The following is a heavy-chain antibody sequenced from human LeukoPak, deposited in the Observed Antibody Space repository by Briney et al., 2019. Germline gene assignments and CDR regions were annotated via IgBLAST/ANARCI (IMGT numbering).Heavy chain of an antibody. CDR1: GYTFTGYY. V-gene: IGHV1-2*02. Sequence: ASVKVSCKASGYTFTGYYMHWVRQAPGQGLEWMGWINPNSGGTNYAQKFQGRVTMIRDTSISTAYMELSRLRSDDTAVYYCARGRDSGYSSGWYDYWGQGTLVTVSS. D-gene: IGHD6-19*01. J-gene: IGHJ4*02. CDR2: INPNSGGT. CDR3: ARGRDSGYSSGWYDY.